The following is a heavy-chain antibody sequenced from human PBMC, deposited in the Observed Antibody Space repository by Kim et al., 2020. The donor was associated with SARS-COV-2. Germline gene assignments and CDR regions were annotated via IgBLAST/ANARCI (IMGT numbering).Heavy chain of an antibody. J-gene: IGHJ4*02. CDR1: GFTLSENG. V-gene: IGHV3-30*18. CDR2: ISPDGKNK. CDR3: VKGRNRSWSFDY. Sequence: GGSLRLSCAASGFTLSENGMHWVRQAPGKGLEWVSVISPDGKNKYYAYSVKGRFTISRDTSKSMLYLQMNSLRHEDTAVYYCVKGRNRSWSFDYWGQGTLVTVSS. D-gene: IGHD6-13*01.